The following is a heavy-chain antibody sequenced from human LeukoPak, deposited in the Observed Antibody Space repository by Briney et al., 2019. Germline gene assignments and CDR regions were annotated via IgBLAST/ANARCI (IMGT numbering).Heavy chain of an antibody. V-gene: IGHV1-69*06. CDR3: ARVPSNYYYYYMDV. J-gene: IGHJ6*03. D-gene: IGHD6-6*01. CDR1: GGTFSSYA. Sequence: GASVKVSCKASGGTFSSYAISWVRQAPGQGLEWMGGIIPIFGTANYAQKFQGRVTITADKSTSTAYMELSSLRSEDTAVYYCARVPSNYYYYYMDVWGKGTTVTISS. CDR2: IIPIFGTA.